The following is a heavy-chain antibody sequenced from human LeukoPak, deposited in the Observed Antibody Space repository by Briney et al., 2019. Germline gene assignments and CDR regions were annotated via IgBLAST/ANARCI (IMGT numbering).Heavy chain of an antibody. V-gene: IGHV4-34*01. D-gene: IGHD5-18*01. CDR1: GGSFSGYY. CDR2: INHSGST. CDR3: ARVGEIQLWLGRYFDL. J-gene: IGHJ2*01. Sequence: SETLSPTCAVYGGSFSGYYWSWIRQPPGKGLEWIGEINHSGSTNYNPSLKSRVTISVDTSKNQFSLKLSSVTAADTAVYYCARVGEIQLWLGRYFDLWGRGTLVTVSS.